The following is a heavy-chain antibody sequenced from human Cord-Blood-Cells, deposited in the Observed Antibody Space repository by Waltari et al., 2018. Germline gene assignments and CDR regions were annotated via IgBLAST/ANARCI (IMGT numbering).Heavy chain of an antibody. J-gene: IGHJ4*02. D-gene: IGHD3-16*01. V-gene: IGHV3-30*04. CDR2: ISYDGSNK. CDR3: AREVASVGAFDY. Sequence: QVQLVESGGGVVQPGRSLRLSCAASGFTFSSSAMPWVRQAPGKGLEWVAVISYDGSNKYYADSVKGRFTISRDNSKNTLYLQMNSLRAEDTAVYYCAREVASVGAFDYWGQGTLVTVSS. CDR1: GFTFSSSA.